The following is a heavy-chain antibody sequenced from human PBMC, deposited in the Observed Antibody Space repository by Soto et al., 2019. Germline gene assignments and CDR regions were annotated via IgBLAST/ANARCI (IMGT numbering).Heavy chain of an antibody. J-gene: IGHJ4*02. D-gene: IGHD2-15*01. V-gene: IGHV4-59*08. CDR2: MYYSGST. CDR3: ARHGSRGGEFDH. Sequence: SETLSLTCTVSDDSISSHYWSWIRQPPGKGLEWIGDMYYSGSTSYNPSLKSRFTISVDTSKNQFSLKLSSATAADTAVYYCARHGSRGGEFDHWGQGTLVTVSS. CDR1: DDSISSHY.